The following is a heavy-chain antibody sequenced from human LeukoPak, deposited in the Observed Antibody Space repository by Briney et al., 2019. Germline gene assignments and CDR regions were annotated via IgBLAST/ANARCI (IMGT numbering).Heavy chain of an antibody. Sequence: ASVKVSCKASGYTFTSYGISWVRQAPGQGLEWVGWISAYNGNTNYAQKLQGRVTMTTDTSTSTAYMELRSLRSEDTAVYYCARYEWELLSGRIARNWFDPWGQGTLVTVSS. V-gene: IGHV1-18*01. CDR1: GYTFTSYG. D-gene: IGHD1-26*01. CDR3: ARYEWELLSGRIARNWFDP. CDR2: ISAYNGNT. J-gene: IGHJ5*02.